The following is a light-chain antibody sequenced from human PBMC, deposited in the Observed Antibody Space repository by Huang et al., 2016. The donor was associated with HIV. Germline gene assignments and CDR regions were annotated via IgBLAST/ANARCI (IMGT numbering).Light chain of an antibody. V-gene: IGKV3-15*01. Sequence: EIVMTQSPATLSVSPGERATLSCRASQSVSSNLAWYQQKPGQAPRLLIYDASTRATGIPARFSGSGYGTEFTLTISSLQSEDFAVYYCQQYNNWPPGAFGQGTKVEIK. J-gene: IGKJ1*01. CDR3: QQYNNWPPGA. CDR2: DAS. CDR1: QSVSSN.